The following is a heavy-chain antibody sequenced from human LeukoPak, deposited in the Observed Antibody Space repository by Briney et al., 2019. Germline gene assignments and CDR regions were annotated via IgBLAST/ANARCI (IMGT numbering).Heavy chain of an antibody. Sequence: SETLSLTCGVSGGFIINGKWWSWVRQPPGKGLEWIGEISHSGSPNYNPSLKGRLTISVDTAKNQFSLKLSSVTAADTAVYYCARDSIAGYSLSWWGQGTLVTVSS. CDR3: ARDSIAGYSLSW. V-gene: IGHV4/OR15-8*01. J-gene: IGHJ4*02. CDR1: GGFIINGKW. D-gene: IGHD3-9*01. CDR2: ISHSGSP.